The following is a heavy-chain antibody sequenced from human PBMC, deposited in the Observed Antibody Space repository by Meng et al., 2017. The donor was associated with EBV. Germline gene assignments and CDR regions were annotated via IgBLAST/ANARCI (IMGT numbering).Heavy chain of an antibody. CDR3: AKGADLAAAGTFWFDP. V-gene: IGHV1-2*06. J-gene: IGHJ5*02. Sequence: QVQLGQSGVEVKKPGASVKVSCKASGYTFTGYYMHWVRQAPGQGLEWMGRINPNSGGTNYAQKFQGRVTMTRDTSISTAYMELSRLRSDDTAVYYCAKGADLAAAGTFWFDPWGQGTLVTVSS. D-gene: IGHD6-13*01. CDR2: INPNSGGT. CDR1: GYTFTGYY.